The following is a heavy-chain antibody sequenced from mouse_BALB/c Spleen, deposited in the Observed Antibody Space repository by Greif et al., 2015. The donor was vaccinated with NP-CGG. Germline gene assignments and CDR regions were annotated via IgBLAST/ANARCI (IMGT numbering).Heavy chain of an antibody. D-gene: IGHD2-10*01. J-gene: IGHJ3*01. CDR2: IYPGSGST. V-gene: IGHV1-81*01. CDR3: ARETYYGNYGFAY. Sequence: QVQLQQSGPELVKPGASVKMSCKASGYTFTDYVISWVKQRTGQGLEWIGEIYPGSGSTYYNEKFKGKATLTADKSSNTAYMQLSSLTSEDSAVYFCARETYYGNYGFAYWGQGTLVTVSA. CDR1: GYTFTDYV.